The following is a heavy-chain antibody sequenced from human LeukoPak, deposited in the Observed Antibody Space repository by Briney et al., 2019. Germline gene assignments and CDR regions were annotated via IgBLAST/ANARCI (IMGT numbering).Heavy chain of an antibody. D-gene: IGHD3-10*01. V-gene: IGHV1-46*01. J-gene: IGHJ5*02. CDR3: ARDYIYYGSGSYFRWFDP. CDR2: INPSGGST. CDR1: GYTFTSYY. Sequence: GASVKVSCKASGYTFTSYYMHWVRQAPGQGLEWMGIINPSGGSTSYAQKFQGRVTMTRDMSTSTVYMELSSLRSEDTAVYYCARDYIYYGSGSYFRWFDPWGQGTLVTVSS.